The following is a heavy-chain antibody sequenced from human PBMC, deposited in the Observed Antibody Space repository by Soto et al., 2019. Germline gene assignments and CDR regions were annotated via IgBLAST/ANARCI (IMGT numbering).Heavy chain of an antibody. CDR1: GVTFSSYS. V-gene: IGHV3-48*02. J-gene: IGHJ4*02. CDR3: ARSGGNSWQYYFDY. CDR2: ISISGNTI. D-gene: IGHD6-13*01. Sequence: EVQLVESGGGLVQPGGSLRLSCGASGVTFSSYSMNWVRQAPGKGLAWLSYISISGNTIHYADSAKGRCTISADNAKNSLYLQMNSLRDEDTALYYCARSGGNSWQYYFDYWGQGTLVTVSS.